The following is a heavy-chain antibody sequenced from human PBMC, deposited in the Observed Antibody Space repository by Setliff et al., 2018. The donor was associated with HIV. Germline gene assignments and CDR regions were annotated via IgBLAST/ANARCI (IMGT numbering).Heavy chain of an antibody. J-gene: IGHJ4*02. CDR1: NYFISNSYY. V-gene: IGHV4-38-2*02. CDR3: ARVSAGKDYYDSSGYYYRFDY. CDR2: THHRGST. D-gene: IGHD3-22*01. Sequence: SETLSLTCTVSNYFISNSYYWGWIRQPPGKGLEWIATTHHRGSTNYNPSLKSRVTISLDMSTSQFSLRLNSVTAADTAVYYCARVSAGKDYYDSSGYYYRFDYWGQGTLVTVSS.